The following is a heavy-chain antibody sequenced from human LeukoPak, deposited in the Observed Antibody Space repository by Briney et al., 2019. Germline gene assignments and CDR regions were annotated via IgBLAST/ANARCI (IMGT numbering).Heavy chain of an antibody. Sequence: AGGSLRLSCAASGFTFNNAWMSWVRQAPGKGLEWVGRIKSKTDAETTDYAAPVKGRFTISRDDSKNTLYLQMSSLKTEDTAVYYCTKAYDSSGYYRGDFDYWGQGTLGTVSS. CDR3: TKAYDSSGYYRGDFDY. CDR2: IKSKTDAETT. D-gene: IGHD3-22*01. V-gene: IGHV3-15*01. J-gene: IGHJ4*02. CDR1: GFTFNNAW.